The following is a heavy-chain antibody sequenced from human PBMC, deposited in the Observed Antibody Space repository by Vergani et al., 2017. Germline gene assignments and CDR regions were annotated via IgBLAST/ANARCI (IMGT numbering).Heavy chain of an antibody. CDR1: LFTFDYSP. CDR2: ISWNSGSI. D-gene: IGHD3-22*01. J-gene: IGHJ4*02. Sequence: EVQLVESGGGLVQPGRSLRLSCSSSLFTFDYSPMHWVRQAPGKGLEVVSCISWNSGSIGYADSVKGRFTISRDNAKNSLYLQMNSLRSEDTALYYCAKDTHYDSSGYSDFDDWGQGTLVTVSS. CDR3: AKDTHYDSSGYSDFDD. V-gene: IGHV3-9*01.